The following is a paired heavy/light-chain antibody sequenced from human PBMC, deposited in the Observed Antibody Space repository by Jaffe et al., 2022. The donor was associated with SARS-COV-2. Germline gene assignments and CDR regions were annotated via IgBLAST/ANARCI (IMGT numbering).Heavy chain of an antibody. CDR3: ARYHCCDSSGPFEF. CDR2: IRSTSSTL. Sequence: QVQLVESGGGLVKPGGSLRLSCAASGFTFGDYYMSWIRQAPGKGLEWVSYIRSTSSTLYYADSVKGRFTISRDNVKNSLYLQMNSLRDEDTAVYYCARYHCCDSSGPFEFWGQGTLVTVSS. D-gene: IGHD3-22*01. CDR1: GFTFGDYY. J-gene: IGHJ4*02. V-gene: IGHV3-11*01.
Light chain of an antibody. V-gene: IGKV3-15*01. J-gene: IGKJ2*01. CDR1: QSVNTN. Sequence: EIVMTQSPATLSVSPGERATLSCRASQSVNTNLAWYQQRPGQAPRLLIYGASTRATGIPARFSGSGSGAEFTLTISSLQSEDFAVYYCQQYNFWYTFGQGTKLEI. CDR3: QQYNFWYT. CDR2: GAS.